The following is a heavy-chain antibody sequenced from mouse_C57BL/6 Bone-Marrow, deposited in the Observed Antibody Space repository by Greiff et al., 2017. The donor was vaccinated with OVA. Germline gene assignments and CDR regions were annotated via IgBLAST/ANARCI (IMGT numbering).Heavy chain of an antibody. D-gene: IGHD3-1*01. CDR1: GFSLTSYG. J-gene: IGHJ4*01. V-gene: IGHV2-6*01. CDR2: IWGVGST. CDR3: ASDYLGAMDY. Sequence: QVQLQQSGPGLVAPSQSLSITCTVSGFSLTSYGVDWVRQSPGKGLEWLGVIWGVGSTNYNSALKSRLSISKDNSKSQVFLKMNSLQTDDTAMYYCASDYLGAMDYWGQGTSVTVSS.